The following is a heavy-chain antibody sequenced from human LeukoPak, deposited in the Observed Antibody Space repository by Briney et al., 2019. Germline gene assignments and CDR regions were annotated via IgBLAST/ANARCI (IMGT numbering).Heavy chain of an antibody. Sequence: PGGSLRLSCAASGFTFSSYGMHWVRQAPGKGLEWVAVISYDGSNKYYADSVKGRFTISRDNSKNTLYLQMNSLRAEDTAVYYCARDRERSCDYWGQGTLVTVSS. J-gene: IGHJ4*02. CDR3: ARDRERSCDY. CDR1: GFTFSSYG. CDR2: ISYDGSNK. V-gene: IGHV3-30*03. D-gene: IGHD1-26*01.